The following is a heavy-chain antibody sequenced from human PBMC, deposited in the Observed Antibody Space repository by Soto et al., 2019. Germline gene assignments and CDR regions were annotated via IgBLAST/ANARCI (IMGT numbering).Heavy chain of an antibody. CDR2: IYPGDLDT. CDR1: GYSFNSFW. D-gene: IGHD6-19*01. V-gene: IGHV5-51*01. Sequence: GESLKISCKGSGYSFNSFWVAWVRQTPGKGLEWLGIIYPGDLDTRYTSSFQGHVIISADKSSITVYLQWSSLKASDTAMYYCARSIAVTGTYFSGLDVWGQGTPVTVSS. CDR3: ARSIAVTGTYFSGLDV. J-gene: IGHJ6*02.